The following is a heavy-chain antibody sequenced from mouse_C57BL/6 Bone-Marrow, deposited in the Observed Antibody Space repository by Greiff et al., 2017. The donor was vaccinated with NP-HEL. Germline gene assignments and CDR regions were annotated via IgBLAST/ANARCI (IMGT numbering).Heavy chain of an antibody. D-gene: IGHD3-2*02. CDR3: ARGKDSSGYGAMDY. CDR1: GYTFTSYW. J-gene: IGHJ4*01. V-gene: IGHV1-52*01. CDR2: IDPSDSET. Sequence: VQLQQPGAELVRPGSSVKLSCKASGYTFTSYWMHWVKQRPIQGLEWIGNIDPSDSETHYNQKFKDKATLTVDKSSSTAYMQLSSLTSEDSAVYYCARGKDSSGYGAMDYWGQGTSVTVSS.